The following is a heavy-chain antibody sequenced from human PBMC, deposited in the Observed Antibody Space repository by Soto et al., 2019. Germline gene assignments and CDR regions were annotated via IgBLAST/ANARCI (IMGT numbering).Heavy chain of an antibody. Sequence: GGSLRLSCVASGFTFSTYAMAWVRQAPGKGLEWVSGVSASGLNTDYADPVKGRFYISRDNSKNQFSLRLNSVTAADAAIYYCARTRRGNSGNYYLYIFDYWGQGSPVTVSS. V-gene: IGHV3-23*01. D-gene: IGHD3-10*01. J-gene: IGHJ4*02. CDR1: GFTFSTYA. CDR3: ARTRRGNSGNYYLYIFDY. CDR2: VSASGLNT.